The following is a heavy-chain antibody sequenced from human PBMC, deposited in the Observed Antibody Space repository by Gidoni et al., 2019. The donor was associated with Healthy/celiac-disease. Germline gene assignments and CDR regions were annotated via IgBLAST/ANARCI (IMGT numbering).Heavy chain of an antibody. J-gene: IGHJ6*02. Sequence: QVQLVESGGGVVQPGRSLRLSCAPSGFTFSSYAMHWGRQAPGKGLEWVAVISYDGSNKYYADSVKGRFTISRDNSKNTLYLQMNSLRAEDTAVYYCARDQVVVVPAAIFSYYGMDVWGQGTTVTVSS. V-gene: IGHV3-30-3*01. CDR3: ARDQVVVVPAAIFSYYGMDV. CDR1: GFTFSSYA. D-gene: IGHD2-2*02. CDR2: ISYDGSNK.